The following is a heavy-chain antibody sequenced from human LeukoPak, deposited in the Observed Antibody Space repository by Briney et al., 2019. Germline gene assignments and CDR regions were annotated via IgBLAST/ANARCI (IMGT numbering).Heavy chain of an antibody. CDR3: ARGSGRTWCDLFDH. CDR1: GYTFTNYA. J-gene: IGHJ4*02. CDR2: ISTDTTANT. V-gene: IGHV1-18*01. D-gene: IGHD3-10*01. Sequence: ASVKVSCKASGYTFTNYAISWVRQAPGQGLEWLGWISTDTTANTNYAQKFQGRITITKDTSTSTAYMELRGLRSDDTAVYFCARGSGRTWCDLFDHWGQGTLVTVSS.